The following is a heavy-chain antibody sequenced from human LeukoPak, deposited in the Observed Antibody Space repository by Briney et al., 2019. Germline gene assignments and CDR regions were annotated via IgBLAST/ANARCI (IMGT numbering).Heavy chain of an antibody. CDR1: GFTFSSYG. CDR3: AKDRCSSTSCHLDY. D-gene: IGHD2-2*01. J-gene: IGHJ4*02. V-gene: IGHV3-30*18. CDR2: ISYDGSNK. Sequence: GGSLRLSCAASGFTFSSYGMHWVRQAPGKGLEWVAVISYDGSNKYYADSVKGRFTISRDNSKNTLYLQVNSLRAEDTAVYYCAKDRCSSTSCHLDYWGQGTLVTVSS.